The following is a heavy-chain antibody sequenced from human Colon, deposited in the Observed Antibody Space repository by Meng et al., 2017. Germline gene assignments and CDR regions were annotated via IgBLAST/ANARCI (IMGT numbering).Heavy chain of an antibody. D-gene: IGHD3-22*01. J-gene: IGHJ4*02. V-gene: IGHV3-21*03. CDR2: ISSSSSYI. CDR1: GFTFSSYS. CDR3: ARNIPHYYDSSGYYEFDY. Sequence: GESLKISCAASGFTFSSYSMNWVRQAPGKGLEWVSSISSSSSYIYYADSVKGRFTISRDNAKDSLCLQMNSLRAEDTAVHYCARNIPHYYDSSGYYEFDYWGQGTLVTVSS.